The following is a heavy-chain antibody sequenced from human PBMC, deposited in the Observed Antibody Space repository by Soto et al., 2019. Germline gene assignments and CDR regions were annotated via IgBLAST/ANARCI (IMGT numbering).Heavy chain of an antibody. CDR1: GFSLSNAGMG. D-gene: IGHD5-18*01. CDR3: ARAVDRAISDIWFDP. V-gene: IGHV2-26*01. J-gene: IGHJ5*02. CDR2: IFSSDEK. Sequence: SGPTLVNPTETLTLTCTVLGFSLSNAGMGVSWIRQPPGKALEWLAHIFSSDEKSYRTSLETRLTVSKDTSKSQVVLAMTNMDRLDTATYYCARAVDRAISDIWFDPWGQGTQVTVSS.